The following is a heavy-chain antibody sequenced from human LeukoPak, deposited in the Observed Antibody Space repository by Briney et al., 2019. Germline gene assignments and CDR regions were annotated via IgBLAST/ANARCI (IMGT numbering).Heavy chain of an antibody. D-gene: IGHD6-13*01. J-gene: IGHJ4*02. CDR1: GGSISSSNW. V-gene: IGHV4-4*02. CDR2: IYHSGST. CDR3: ARRYSSSWYQDY. Sequence: PSETLSLTCAVSGGSISSSNWWSWVRQPPGKGLEWIGEIYHSGSTNYNPSLKSRVTISVDKSKNLFSLKLSSVTAADTAVYYCARRYSSSWYQDYWGQGTLVTVSS.